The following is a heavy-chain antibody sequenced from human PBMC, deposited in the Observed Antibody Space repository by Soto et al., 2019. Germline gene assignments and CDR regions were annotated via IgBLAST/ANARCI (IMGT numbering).Heavy chain of an antibody. D-gene: IGHD3-9*01. CDR2: IRSKAYGGTT. Sequence: GGSLRLSCTASGFTFGDYAMSWFRQAPGKGLEWVGFIRSKAYGGTTEYAASVKGRFTISRDDSKSIAYLQMNSLKTEDTAVYYCTRGGYYDILTGYYNYYYYMDVWGKGTTVTVSS. V-gene: IGHV3-49*03. CDR3: TRGGYYDILTGYYNYYYYMDV. J-gene: IGHJ6*03. CDR1: GFTFGDYA.